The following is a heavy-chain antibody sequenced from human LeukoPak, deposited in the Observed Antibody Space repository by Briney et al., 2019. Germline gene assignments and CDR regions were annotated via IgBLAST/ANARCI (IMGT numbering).Heavy chain of an antibody. J-gene: IGHJ6*03. CDR2: INPSGGST. D-gene: IGHD5-18*01. V-gene: IGHV1-46*01. CDR3: AREVGKIQLWFPGPYYYMDV. CDR1: GYTFRSCA. Sequence: GASVRVSCKASGYTFRSCAIIWVRQAPGQGLEWMGIINPSGGSTSYAQKFQGRVTMTRDMSTSTVYMELSSLRSEDTAVYYCAREVGKIQLWFPGPYYYMDVWGKGTTVTVSS.